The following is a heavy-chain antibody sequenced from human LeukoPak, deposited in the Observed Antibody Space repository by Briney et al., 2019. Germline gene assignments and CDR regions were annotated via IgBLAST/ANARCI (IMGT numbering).Heavy chain of an antibody. D-gene: IGHD2-2*03. CDR1: GGSISSSSYY. CDR2: IYYSGRT. Sequence: PSETLSLTCTVSGGSISSSSYYWGWIRQPPGKGLEWIGSIYYSGRTYYNPSLKSRVTISVDTSKNQFSLKLSSVTAADTAVYYCARRRVWGRWIDYWGQGTLVTVSS. J-gene: IGHJ4*02. CDR3: ARRRVWGRWIDY. V-gene: IGHV4-39*01.